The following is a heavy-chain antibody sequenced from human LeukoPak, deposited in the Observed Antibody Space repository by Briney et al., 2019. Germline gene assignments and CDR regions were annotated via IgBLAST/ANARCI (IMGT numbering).Heavy chain of an antibody. J-gene: IGHJ4*02. CDR2: IKQDGSEK. CDR3: ARDHSSGWSTGFDY. D-gene: IGHD6-19*01. CDR1: GFTFSSYW. Sequence: PGGSLRLSCVVSGFTFSSYWMSWVRQAPGKGLEWVANIKQDGSEKYYVDSVKGRFTISRDNAKNSLYLQMNSLRAEDTAVYYCARDHSSGWSTGFDYWGQGTLVTVSS. V-gene: IGHV3-7*05.